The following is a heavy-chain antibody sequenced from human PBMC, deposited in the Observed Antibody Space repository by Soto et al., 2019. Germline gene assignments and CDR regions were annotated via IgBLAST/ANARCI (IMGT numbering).Heavy chain of an antibody. CDR3: ARVLNGYNGGFDY. V-gene: IGHV3-33*01. Sequence: GGSLRLSCAASGFTFSSYGMHWVRQAPGKGLEWVAVIWYDGSNKYYADSVKGRFTISRDNSKNTLYLQMNSLRAEDTAVYYCARVLNGYNGGFDYWGQGTLVTVSS. D-gene: IGHD5-12*01. CDR2: IWYDGSNK. J-gene: IGHJ4*02. CDR1: GFTFSSYG.